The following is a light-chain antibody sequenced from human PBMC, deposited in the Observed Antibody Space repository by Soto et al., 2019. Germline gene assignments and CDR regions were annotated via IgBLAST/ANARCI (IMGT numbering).Light chain of an antibody. CDR2: KAS. CDR3: QQYNSYWT. Sequence: DIQMTQSPSTLSASVGDRVTITCRASQSISSWLAWYQQKPGKAPKILIYKASSLESGVPSRFSGSRSGTEFTLTISSLQPDDFATYYCQQYNSYWTFGQGTKVEIK. J-gene: IGKJ1*01. V-gene: IGKV1-5*03. CDR1: QSISSW.